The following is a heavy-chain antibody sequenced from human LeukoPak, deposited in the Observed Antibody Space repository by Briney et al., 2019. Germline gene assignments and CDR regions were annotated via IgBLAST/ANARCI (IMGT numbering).Heavy chain of an antibody. CDR1: GFTFSDYG. CDR3: ARVYGDYVFYAFDI. D-gene: IGHD4-17*01. V-gene: IGHV3-30-3*01. CDR2: ISYNGNNK. J-gene: IGHJ3*02. Sequence: GRSLRLSCAASGFTFSDYGLHRVRQAPGKGLGWVAFISYNGNNKNYADSVKGRFTISRDNSKNTLYLQMNTLRAEDTAVYYCARVYGDYVFYAFDIWGQGTMVTVSS.